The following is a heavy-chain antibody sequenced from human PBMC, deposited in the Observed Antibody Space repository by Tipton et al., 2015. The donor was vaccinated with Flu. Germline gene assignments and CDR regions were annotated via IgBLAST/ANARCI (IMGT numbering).Heavy chain of an antibody. CDR2: VYPGGDT. CDR1: GGSVNRDNW. D-gene: IGHD3-10*01. V-gene: IGHV4-4*02. Sequence: SLRLSCAVFGGSVNRDNWWSWVRQPPGKGLEWIGDVYPGGDTNYNPTLETRVTVLVDKTENQFSLRVTSVTAADTAVYYCARGPDGSGMLDAFDIWGQGTLVTVSS. CDR3: ARGPDGSGMLDAFDI. J-gene: IGHJ3*02.